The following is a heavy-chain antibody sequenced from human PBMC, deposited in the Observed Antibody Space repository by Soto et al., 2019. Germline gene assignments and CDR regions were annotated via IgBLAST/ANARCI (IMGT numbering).Heavy chain of an antibody. J-gene: IGHJ5*01. Sequence: GGSLRLSCAASGFTFSNYSMNWVRQAPGKGLEWISYITRSSTTFYYADSVKGRFTISRDNAKNSLYLQMNSLRAEDTAVYYCAREGLHLGELSFYTPYDSWGHGTLVTVSS. D-gene: IGHD3-16*02. CDR3: AREGLHLGELSFYTPYDS. CDR1: GFTFSNYS. CDR2: ITRSSTTF. V-gene: IGHV3-48*01.